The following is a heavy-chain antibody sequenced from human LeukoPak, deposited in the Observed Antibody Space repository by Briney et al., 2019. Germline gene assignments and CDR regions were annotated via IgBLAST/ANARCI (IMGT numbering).Heavy chain of an antibody. CDR2: IYYSGST. J-gene: IGHJ4*02. CDR1: GGSISSYY. V-gene: IGHV4-30-4*08. Sequence: PSETLSLTCTVSGGSISSYYWSWIRQPPGKGLEWIGYIYYSGSTYYNPSLKSRVTISVDTSKNQFSLKLSSVTAADTAVYYCARDREVAVAGTDYWGQGALVTVSS. CDR3: ARDREVAVAGTDY. D-gene: IGHD6-19*01.